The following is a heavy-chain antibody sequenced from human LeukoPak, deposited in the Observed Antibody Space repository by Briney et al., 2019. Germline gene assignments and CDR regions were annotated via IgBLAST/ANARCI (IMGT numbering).Heavy chain of an antibody. D-gene: IGHD6-19*01. V-gene: IGHV4-34*01. CDR3: ARRLAVAIFDY. Sequence: GSLRLSCSASGFTFSSSAMHWIRQPPGKGLEWIGEINHSGSTNYNPSLKSRVTISVDTSKNQFSLKLSSVTAADTAVYYCARRLAVAIFDYWGQGTLVTVSS. CDR2: INHSGST. CDR1: GFTFSSSA. J-gene: IGHJ4*02.